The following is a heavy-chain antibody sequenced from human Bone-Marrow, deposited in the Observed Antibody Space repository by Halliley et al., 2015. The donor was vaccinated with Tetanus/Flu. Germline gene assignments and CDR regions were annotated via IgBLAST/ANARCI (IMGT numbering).Heavy chain of an antibody. CDR3: TIRESLTMFGVVSHNFDH. V-gene: IGHV4-34*01. D-gene: IGHD3-3*01. J-gene: IGHJ4*02. Sequence: HNGRADYSPSLKGRPTFSVDPSKKQFSLKLSSVTAADTAVYYCTIRESLTMFGVVSHNFDHWGQGTLVTVSS. CDR2: HNGRA.